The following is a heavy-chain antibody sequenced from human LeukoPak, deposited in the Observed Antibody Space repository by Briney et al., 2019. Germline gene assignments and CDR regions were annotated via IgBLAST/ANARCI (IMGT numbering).Heavy chain of an antibody. J-gene: IGHJ6*02. V-gene: IGHV3-30*04. Sequence: GRSLRLSCAASGCTFSSYAMHWVRQAPGKGLEGVAVISYDGSNKYYADSVKGRFTISRDNSKNTLYLQMNSLRAGDTAVYYCARISSGWYFNYYYGMDVWGQGTTVTVSS. CDR1: GCTFSSYA. D-gene: IGHD6-19*01. CDR3: ARISSGWYFNYYYGMDV. CDR2: ISYDGSNK.